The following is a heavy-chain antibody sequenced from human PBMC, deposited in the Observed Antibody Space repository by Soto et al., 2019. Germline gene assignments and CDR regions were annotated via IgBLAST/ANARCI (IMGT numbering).Heavy chain of an antibody. CDR3: VRDDRDYSFDY. V-gene: IGHV3-30*14. J-gene: IGHJ4*02. CDR1: GFTFSNRN. CDR2: IYYDGTEK. Sequence: HPGGSLRLSCAASGFTFSNRNMHWVRQAPGKGLEWVTMIYYDGTEKLYTDSGKGRFTISRDNSKNTLYLQMSSLRAEDTAVYYCVRDDRDYSFDYWGQGA.